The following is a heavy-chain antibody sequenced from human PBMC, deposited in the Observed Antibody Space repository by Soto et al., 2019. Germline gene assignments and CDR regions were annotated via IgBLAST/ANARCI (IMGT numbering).Heavy chain of an antibody. D-gene: IGHD5-12*01. CDR2: SIPIFGTA. CDR3: ARGRGYDLTNYYYYYGMDV. V-gene: IGHV1-69*13. J-gene: IGHJ6*02. Sequence: ASVKVSCKASGGTFNNYPITWVRQAPGEGLEWMGGSIPIFGTANYAQKFQGRVTISVDESTSTAYMELSSLRSEDTAVYYCARGRGYDLTNYYYYYGMDVWGQGTTVTVSS. CDR1: GGTFNNYP.